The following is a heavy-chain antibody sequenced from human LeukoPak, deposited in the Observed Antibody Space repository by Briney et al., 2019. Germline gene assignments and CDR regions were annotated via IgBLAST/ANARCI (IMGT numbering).Heavy chain of an antibody. CDR3: ARGTHCGGDCYDY. CDR2: IYSGGST. J-gene: IGHJ4*02. CDR1: AFTVSNNY. V-gene: IGHV3-66*01. D-gene: IGHD2-21*01. Sequence: GGSLRLSCAASAFTVSNNYLTWVRQAPGRGLEWVSVIYSGGSTYYADSVQGRFTISRDNSKNTLYLQMNSLRAEDTAVYFCARGTHCGGDCYDYWGQGTLVTVSS.